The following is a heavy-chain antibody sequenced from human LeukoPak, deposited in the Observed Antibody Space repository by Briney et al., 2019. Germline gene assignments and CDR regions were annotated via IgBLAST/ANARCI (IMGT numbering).Heavy chain of an antibody. V-gene: IGHV3-48*01. CDR2: VGAIGSSTI. J-gene: IGHJ3*02. Sequence: GGSLRLSCAASGFTFSSYSMNWVRQAPGKGPEWVSYVGAIGSSTISYADSVMGRFTISRDNAKNSVFLQMNSLRAEDTAVYYCARDLHYAFDIWGQGTMVTVSS. CDR1: GFTFSSYS. CDR3: ARDLHYAFDI.